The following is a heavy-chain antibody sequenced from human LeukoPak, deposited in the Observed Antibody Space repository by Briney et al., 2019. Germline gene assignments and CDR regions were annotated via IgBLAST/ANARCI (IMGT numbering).Heavy chain of an antibody. D-gene: IGHD1-26*01. CDR1: GLTFSSYA. CDR3: ATGVGTTTYFDY. Sequence: GGSLRLSCAASGLTFSSYAMSWVRQAPGKGLEWVSSISSGSVYIYYADSVKGRFTISRDNAKNSLYLQMNSLRAEDTAVYYCATGVGTTTYFDYWGQGTLVTVSS. J-gene: IGHJ4*02. CDR2: ISSGSVYI. V-gene: IGHV3-21*01.